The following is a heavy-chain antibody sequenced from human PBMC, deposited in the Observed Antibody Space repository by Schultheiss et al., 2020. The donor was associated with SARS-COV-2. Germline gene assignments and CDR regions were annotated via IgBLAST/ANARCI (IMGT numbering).Heavy chain of an antibody. V-gene: IGHV4-59*08. D-gene: IGHD4-11*01. Sequence: SETLSLTCTVSGGSISSYYWSWIRQPPGKGLEWIGKINHSGSGSTNHNPSLKSRVTISVDRSKNQFSLKLSSVTAADTAVYYCIKTTRGTTYYYYYMDVWGKGTTVTVSS. J-gene: IGHJ6*03. CDR2: INHSGSGST. CDR3: IKTTRGTTYYYYYMDV. CDR1: GGSISSYY.